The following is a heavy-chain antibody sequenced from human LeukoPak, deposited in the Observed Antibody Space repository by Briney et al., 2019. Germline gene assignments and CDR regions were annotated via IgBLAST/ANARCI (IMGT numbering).Heavy chain of an antibody. CDR3: ARGSSGYYYNY. V-gene: IGHV4-39*07. CDR2: IYYSGST. Sequence: SETLSLTCTVSGGSISSSSYYWGWIRQPPGKGLGWIGSIYYSGSTYYNPSLKSRVTISVDTSKNQFSLKLSSVTAADTAVYYCARGSSGYYYNYWGQGTLVTVSS. D-gene: IGHD3-22*01. CDR1: GGSISSSSYY. J-gene: IGHJ4*02.